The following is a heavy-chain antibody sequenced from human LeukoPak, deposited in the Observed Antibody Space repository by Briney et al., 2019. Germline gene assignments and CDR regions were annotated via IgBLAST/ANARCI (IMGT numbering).Heavy chain of an antibody. CDR3: TRMGDDFWSGYSIGEVDY. D-gene: IGHD3-3*01. CDR1: GFTFSSYE. CDR2: ISSSGSAI. V-gene: IGHV3-48*03. J-gene: IGHJ4*02. Sequence: GGSLRLSCAASGFTFSSYEMNWVRQAPGKGLEWVSYISSSGSAIYYTDSVRGRFTISRDNAKNTLYLQMNSLRAEDTAVYYCTRMGDDFWSGYSIGEVDYWGRGTLVTVSS.